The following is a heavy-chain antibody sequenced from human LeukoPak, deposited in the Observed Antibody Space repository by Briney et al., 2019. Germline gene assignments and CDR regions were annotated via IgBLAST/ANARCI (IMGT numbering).Heavy chain of an antibody. D-gene: IGHD1-26*01. CDR2: ISSGGITI. CDR3: ARGGSGSYGENNWFDP. CDR1: GFRFSDYY. J-gene: IGHJ5*02. V-gene: IGHV3-11*01. Sequence: GGSLRLSCAASGFRFSDYYMTWIRQAPGKGLEWVSYISSGGITIYYADSVKGRFTISRDNAKNSLYLQVNSLRAEDTAVYYCARGGSGSYGENNWFDPWGQGTLVTVSS.